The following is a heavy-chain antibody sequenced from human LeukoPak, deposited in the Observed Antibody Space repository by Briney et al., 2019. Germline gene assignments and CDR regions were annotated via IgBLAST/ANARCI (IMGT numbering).Heavy chain of an antibody. Sequence: SETLSLTCTVSGGSISSDAYYWSWIRQHPGKGLEWIGYIYYSGSTYYNPSLKSRVTISVDTSKNQFSLKLSSVTAADTAVYYCARRRRDYVNDYWGQGTLVTVSS. J-gene: IGHJ4*02. CDR3: ARRRRDYVNDY. CDR1: GGSISSDAYY. D-gene: IGHD4-17*01. CDR2: IYYSGST. V-gene: IGHV4-31*03.